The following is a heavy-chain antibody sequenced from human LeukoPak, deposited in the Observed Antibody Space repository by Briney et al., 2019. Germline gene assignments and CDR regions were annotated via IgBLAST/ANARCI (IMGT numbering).Heavy chain of an antibody. CDR3: ARDGPRGYSGYDLHYYYYYYMDV. V-gene: IGHV3-20*04. CDR2: INWNGGST. D-gene: IGHD5-12*01. Sequence: GGSLRLSCAASGFTFDDYGMSWVRQAPGKGLEWVSGINWNGGSTGYADSVKGRFTISRDNAKNSLYLQMNSLRAEDTALYYCARDGPRGYSGYDLHYYYYYYMDVWGKGTTVTVSS. J-gene: IGHJ6*03. CDR1: GFTFDDYG.